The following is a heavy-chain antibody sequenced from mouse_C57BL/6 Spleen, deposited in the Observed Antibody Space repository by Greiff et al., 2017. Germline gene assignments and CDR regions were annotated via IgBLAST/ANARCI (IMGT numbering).Heavy chain of an antibody. CDR2: IYPGSGST. D-gene: IGHD1-1*01. CDR1: GYTFTRYW. Sequence: QVQLQQPGAELVKPGASVKMSCKASGYTFTRYWITWVKQRPGQGLEWIGDIYPGSGSTNYNEKYKSKATLTVDTSSSTAYMQLSSLTSEDSAVYYCARSGYYGSSYVWYFDVWCTGTPVTVSS. CDR3: ARSGYYGSSYVWYFDV. V-gene: IGHV1-55*01. J-gene: IGHJ1*03.